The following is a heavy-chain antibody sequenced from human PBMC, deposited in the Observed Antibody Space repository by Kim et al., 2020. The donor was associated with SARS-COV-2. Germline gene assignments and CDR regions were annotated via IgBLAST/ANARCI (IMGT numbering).Heavy chain of an antibody. J-gene: IGHJ4*02. Sequence: SETLSLTCAVYGGSFSGYQWSWVRQSPGKGLEWIGQINHAGSTNYNPSLKSRVTLSVDTSKNQFSLQLTSVTAADTGVYYCARGVPGYWGQGSLVIVSS. CDR3: ARGVPGY. V-gene: IGHV4-34*01. CDR2: INHAGST. CDR1: GGSFSGYQ.